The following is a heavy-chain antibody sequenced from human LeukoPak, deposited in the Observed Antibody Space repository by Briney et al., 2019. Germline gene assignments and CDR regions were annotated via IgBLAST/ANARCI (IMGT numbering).Heavy chain of an antibody. CDR3: ARERYCSSTSCYKLDY. D-gene: IGHD2-2*01. J-gene: IGHJ4*02. CDR2: INPNSGGT. CDR1: GYTFTGYY. Sequence: ASVKVSCRASGYTFTGYYMHWVRQAPGQGLEWMGRINPNSGGTNYAQKFQGRVTMTRDTSISTAYMELSRLRSDDTAVYYCARERYCSSTSCYKLDYWGQGTLVTVSS. V-gene: IGHV1-2*06.